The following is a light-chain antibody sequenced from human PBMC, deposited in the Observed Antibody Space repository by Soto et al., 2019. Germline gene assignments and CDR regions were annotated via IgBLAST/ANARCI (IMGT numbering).Light chain of an antibody. CDR3: QQYHSPPLT. Sequence: EIVLTQSPGTLSLSPGQRATLSRRASQSIRSNYVAWFQQTPGQAPRLLIYGAVNKASGIPDRFSGSGSGTEFTLTIRSLEPEDFVVYYCQQYHSPPLTFGQGTKVEIK. J-gene: IGKJ1*01. CDR2: GAV. V-gene: IGKV3-20*01. CDR1: QSIRSNY.